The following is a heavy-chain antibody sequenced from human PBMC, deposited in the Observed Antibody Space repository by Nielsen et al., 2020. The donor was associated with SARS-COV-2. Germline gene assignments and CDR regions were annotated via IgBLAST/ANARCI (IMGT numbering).Heavy chain of an antibody. Sequence: SETLSLTCTVSGGSIRSYYWSWIRQPPGKGLEWIGYIYYSGSTNYNPSLKSRVTISVDTSKNQFSLKLSSVTAADTAVYYCARGDYYDSSGYIYWGPGTLVTVSS. CDR3: ARGDYYDSSGYIY. J-gene: IGHJ4*02. V-gene: IGHV4-59*12. CDR1: GGSIRSYY. D-gene: IGHD3-22*01. CDR2: IYYSGST.